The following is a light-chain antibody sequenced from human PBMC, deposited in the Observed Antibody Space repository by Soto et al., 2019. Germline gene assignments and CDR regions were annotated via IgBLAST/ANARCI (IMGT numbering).Light chain of an antibody. V-gene: IGLV1-44*01. CDR3: AAWAHSLNAWA. Sequence: QSVLTQPPSMSGTPGQRVNISCSGSISNIGRNTVKWYRQLPGTAPKLLIRSSDQRPSGVPDRFSGSQSGTSASLAIRGLQSEDEADYICAAWAHSLNAWAFGGRTKLTVL. CDR1: ISNIGRNT. J-gene: IGLJ3*02. CDR2: SSD.